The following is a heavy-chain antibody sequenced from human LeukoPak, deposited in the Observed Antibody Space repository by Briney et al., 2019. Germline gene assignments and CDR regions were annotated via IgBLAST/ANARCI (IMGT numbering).Heavy chain of an antibody. V-gene: IGHV3-23*01. Sequence: GGSLRLSCAASGFTFSSYGMSWVRQAPGERLEWVSVMSDSGDSTYYADSVKGRFTISRDNSKNTLYLQMNSLRAEDTAVYYCAKLSYVADSSGYYLLAFDIWGQGTMVTVSS. D-gene: IGHD3-22*01. CDR3: AKLSYVADSSGYYLLAFDI. CDR2: MSDSGDST. CDR1: GFTFSSYG. J-gene: IGHJ3*02.